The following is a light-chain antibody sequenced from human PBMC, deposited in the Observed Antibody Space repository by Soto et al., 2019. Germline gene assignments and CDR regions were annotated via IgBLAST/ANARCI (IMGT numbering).Light chain of an antibody. J-gene: IGLJ1*01. CDR1: SSDIGGYDY. CDR2: EVR. CDR3: CSYTRTSNHYF. V-gene: IGLV2-14*01. Sequence: QSVLTEPASVSGCPGQSITISCTGTSSDIGGYDYVSWYQQRPGKAPKLMIYEVRYRPSGVSNRFSGSKSGNTASLTISGLQAEDEAVYYCCSYTRTSNHYFFGSGTKVTVL.